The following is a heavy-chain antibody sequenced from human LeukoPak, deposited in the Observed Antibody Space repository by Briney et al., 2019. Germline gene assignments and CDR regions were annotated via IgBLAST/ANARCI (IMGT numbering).Heavy chain of an antibody. V-gene: IGHV4-39*01. CDR2: IYYSGRT. CDR3: ARRRYYDSSGYLE. J-gene: IGHJ1*01. Sequence: SEILSLTCTIFGDSVSRSDSYWDWIRQPPGKGLEWIGTIYYSGRTYYSPSLKSRVTLSVDMSNNQFSLTLSSVTAADTALYFCARRRYYDSSGYLEWGQGTLVTVSS. D-gene: IGHD3-22*01. CDR1: GDSVSRSDSY.